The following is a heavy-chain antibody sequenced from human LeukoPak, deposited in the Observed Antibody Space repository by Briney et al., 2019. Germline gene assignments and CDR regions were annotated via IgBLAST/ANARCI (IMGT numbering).Heavy chain of an antibody. CDR2: ISWNSGTK. V-gene: IGHV3-9*01. D-gene: IGHD6-19*01. CDR3: AKAAGDWYFDL. Sequence: GGSLRLPCEASGFTFSNYGMSWVRQAPGKGLEWVSGISWNSGTKDYADSVKGRFSISRDNAKKSLYLQMNSLRPEDTALYYCAKAAGDWYFDLWGRGTLVTVSS. CDR1: GFTFSNYG. J-gene: IGHJ2*01.